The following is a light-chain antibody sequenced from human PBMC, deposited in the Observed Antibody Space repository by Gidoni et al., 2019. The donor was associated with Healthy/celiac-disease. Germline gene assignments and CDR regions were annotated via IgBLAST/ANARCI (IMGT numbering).Light chain of an antibody. CDR2: LGS. V-gene: IGKV2-28*01. Sequence: DIVLTQSPRSRPVTPGEPASISCRSSQSLLHSNGYNYLDWYLQKPGQSPQLLIYLGSNRASGVPDRFSGSGSGTDFTMKISRVEAEDVGVYYCMQALQTPRTFGQGTKVEIK. CDR3: MQALQTPRT. CDR1: QSLLHSNGYNY. J-gene: IGKJ1*01.